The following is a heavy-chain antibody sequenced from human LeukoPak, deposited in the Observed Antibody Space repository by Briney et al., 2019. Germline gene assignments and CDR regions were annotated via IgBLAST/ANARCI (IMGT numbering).Heavy chain of an antibody. Sequence: VGSLRLSCAASGFTFSSYEMNWVRQAPGKGLQWVSDISSSGTTIYYADSVKGRFTISRDNAKNSLYLQMNSLRAEDTAVYYCARKYCSTTSCLFDNWGQGTLVTVSS. CDR2: ISSSGTTI. D-gene: IGHD2-2*01. J-gene: IGHJ4*02. CDR1: GFTFSSYE. CDR3: ARKYCSTTSCLFDN. V-gene: IGHV3-48*03.